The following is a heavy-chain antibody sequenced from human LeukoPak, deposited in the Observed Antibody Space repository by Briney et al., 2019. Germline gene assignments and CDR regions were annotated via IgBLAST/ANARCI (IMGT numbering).Heavy chain of an antibody. CDR2: IWYDGSNK. CDR3: AQDVPIERVPGFGPGY. J-gene: IGHJ4*02. D-gene: IGHD3-16*01. V-gene: IGHV3-30*02. CDR1: GFTFSSYG. Sequence: GGSLRLSCAASGFTFSSYGMHWVRQAPGKGLEWVAVIWYDGSNKYYADSVRGRFTISRDNSKNTVYLQMNSLTTEDTAVYFCAQDVPIERVPGFGPGYWGQGTLVTVST.